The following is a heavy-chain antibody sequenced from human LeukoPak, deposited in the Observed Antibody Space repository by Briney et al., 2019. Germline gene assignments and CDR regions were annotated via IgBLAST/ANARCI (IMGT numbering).Heavy chain of an antibody. D-gene: IGHD2-15*01. Sequence: GGSLRLSCAASGFSFTTSWMHWVRQVPGKGLAWVSRVSSDGGTARHADSVEGRITVSRDNAKNTLYLQMDSLRVEDTAVYYCVRVLDGYCPGGSCYYADWGQGTLVTVSS. CDR2: VSSDGGTA. V-gene: IGHV3-74*01. CDR1: GFSFTTSW. CDR3: VRVLDGYCPGGSCYYAD. J-gene: IGHJ4*02.